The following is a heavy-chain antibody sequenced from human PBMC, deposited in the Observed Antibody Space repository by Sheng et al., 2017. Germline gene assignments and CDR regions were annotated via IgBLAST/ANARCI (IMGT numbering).Heavy chain of an antibody. CDR1: GFSLRTDGMC. CDR2: IDWDDDI. J-gene: IGHJ6*03. D-gene: IGHD6-6*01. Sequence: QVTLRESGPALVKSTQTLALTCTFSGFSLRTDGMCVSWIRQPPGEALEWLARIDWDDDIYYSRSLQTRLTISKDTSKNLVVLTMTNVDPVDTATYYCVRMRRGGKEYASSSNFYFMDVWGRGTTVT. V-gene: IGHV2-70*13. CDR3: VRMRRGGKEYASSSNFYFMDV.